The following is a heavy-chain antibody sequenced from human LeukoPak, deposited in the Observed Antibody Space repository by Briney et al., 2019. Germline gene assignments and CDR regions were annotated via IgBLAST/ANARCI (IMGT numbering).Heavy chain of an antibody. V-gene: IGHV3-30*04. CDR2: ISYDGSNK. J-gene: IGHJ4*02. D-gene: IGHD1-26*01. CDR1: GFTFSSYA. Sequence: AGGSLRLSCAASGFTFSSYAMHWVRQAPGKGLEWVAVISYDGSNKYYADSVKGRFTISRDNSKNTLYLQMNSLRAEDTAVYYCARAISIVGAHFDHWGQGTLVTVSS. CDR3: ARAISIVGAHFDH.